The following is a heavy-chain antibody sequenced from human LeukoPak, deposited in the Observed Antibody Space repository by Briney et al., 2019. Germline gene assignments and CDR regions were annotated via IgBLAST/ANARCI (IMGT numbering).Heavy chain of an antibody. Sequence: ASVKVSCKASGYTFTGYYMHWVRQAPGQGLEWMGWINPNSGGTNYAQKFQGRVTITTDESTSTAYMELSSLRSEDTAVYYCARGPYDYVWGSYRLFDYWGQGTLVTVSS. CDR2: INPNSGGT. V-gene: IGHV1-2*02. CDR3: ARGPYDYVWGSYRLFDY. D-gene: IGHD3-16*02. CDR1: GYTFTGYY. J-gene: IGHJ4*02.